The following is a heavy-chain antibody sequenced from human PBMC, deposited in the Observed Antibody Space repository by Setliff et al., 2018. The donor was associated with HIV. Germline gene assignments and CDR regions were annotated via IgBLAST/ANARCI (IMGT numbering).Heavy chain of an antibody. D-gene: IGHD3-10*01. V-gene: IGHV3-30-3*01. Sequence: GGSLRLSCVASGFTFSSYWMHWVRQAPGKGLEWVAVISYDGSNKYYADSVKGRFTISRDNAKNSLYLQMNSLRAEDTALYYCARSPSRITMVRGVIGYYYYGMDVWGQGTTVTVSS. CDR3: ARSPSRITMVRGVIGYYYYGMDV. CDR2: ISYDGSNK. CDR1: GFTFSSYW. J-gene: IGHJ6*02.